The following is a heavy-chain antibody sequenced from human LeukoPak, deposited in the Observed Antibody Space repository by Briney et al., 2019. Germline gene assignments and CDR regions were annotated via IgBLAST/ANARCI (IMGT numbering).Heavy chain of an antibody. D-gene: IGHD3-10*01. CDR2: IIPIFGTA. CDR1: GGTFSSYA. J-gene: IGHJ1*01. Sequence: SVKVSCKASGGTFSSYAISWVRQAPGQGLEWMGGIIPIFGTANYAQKFQGRVTITADKSTSTAYMELSSLRSGDTAVYYCARDTPYGSGSYYRFGYFQHWGQGTLVTVSS. V-gene: IGHV1-69*06. CDR3: ARDTPYGSGSYYRFGYFQH.